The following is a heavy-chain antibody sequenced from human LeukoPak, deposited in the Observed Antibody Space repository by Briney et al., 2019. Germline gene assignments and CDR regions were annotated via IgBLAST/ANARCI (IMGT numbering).Heavy chain of an antibody. D-gene: IGHD3-3*01. CDR3: ARGGYFWSGYYSVSLVNDAFDI. V-gene: IGHV1-46*01. J-gene: IGHJ3*02. CDR1: GYTFTSYY. CDR2: INPSGGST. Sequence: ASVKVSCKASGYTFTSYYMHWVRQAPGQGLEWMGIINPSGGSTSYAQKFQGRVTMTRDTSTSTVYMELSSLRSEDTAVYYCARGGYFWSGYYSVSLVNDAFDIWGQGTMVTVSS.